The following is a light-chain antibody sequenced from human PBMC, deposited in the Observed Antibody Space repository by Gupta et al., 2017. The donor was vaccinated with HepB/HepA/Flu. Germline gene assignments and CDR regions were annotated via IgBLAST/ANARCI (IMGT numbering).Light chain of an antibody. CDR3: QSYDSSLSGVV. Sequence: QSVLTQPPSVSGAPGQRVTISCTGSSSNIGAGYDLHWYQQLPGTAPKLLIYDNSNRPSGVPDRFSGSKSGTSASLAITGLQAEDEADYYCQSYDSSLSGVVFGGGTKLTVL. CDR2: DNS. V-gene: IGLV1-40*01. J-gene: IGLJ2*01. CDR1: SSNIGAGYD.